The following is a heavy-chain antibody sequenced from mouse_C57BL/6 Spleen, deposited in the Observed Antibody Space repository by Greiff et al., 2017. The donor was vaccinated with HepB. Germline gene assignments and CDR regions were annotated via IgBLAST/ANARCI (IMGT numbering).Heavy chain of an antibody. CDR1: GYAFSSSW. CDR3: ARRYPYAMDY. J-gene: IGHJ4*01. D-gene: IGHD5-1-1*01. V-gene: IGHV1-82*01. CDR2: IYPGDGDT. Sequence: VQLVESGPELVKPGASVKISCKASGYAFSSSWMNWVKQRPGKGLEWIGRIYPGDGDTNYNGKFKGKATLTADKSSSTAYMQLSSLTSEDSAVYFCARRYPYAMDYWGQGTSVTVSS.